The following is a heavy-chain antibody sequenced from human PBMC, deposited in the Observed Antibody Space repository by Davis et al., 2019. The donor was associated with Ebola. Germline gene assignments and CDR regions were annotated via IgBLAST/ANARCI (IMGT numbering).Heavy chain of an antibody. D-gene: IGHD6-19*01. V-gene: IGHV4-61*03. CDR2: IYYSGTT. Sequence: GSLRLSCTVSGGSISSGGYYWSWIRQHPGKGLEWVGYIYYSGTTHYNPSLRGRVTISVDTSKKHFSLKLGSVTAADTAVYYCARGSQWLGPDYWGQGTLVTVSS. CDR1: GGSISSGGYY. CDR3: ARGSQWLGPDY. J-gene: IGHJ4*02.